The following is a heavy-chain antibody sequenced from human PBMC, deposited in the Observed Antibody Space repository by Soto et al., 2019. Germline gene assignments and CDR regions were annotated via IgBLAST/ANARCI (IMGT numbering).Heavy chain of an antibody. CDR2: IWYDGSKK. V-gene: IGHV3-33*01. J-gene: IGHJ4*02. D-gene: IGHD2-15*01. CDR1: GFTFNSYA. CDR3: AREAEALDY. Sequence: QVQLVESGGAVVQPGRSLRLSCAASGFTFNSYAIHWVRQAPGKGLEWVAVIWYDGSKKYYADSVKGRFTISRDNSKNTLYLQMNSLRAEDTAVYYCAREAEALDYWGQGTLDTVSS.